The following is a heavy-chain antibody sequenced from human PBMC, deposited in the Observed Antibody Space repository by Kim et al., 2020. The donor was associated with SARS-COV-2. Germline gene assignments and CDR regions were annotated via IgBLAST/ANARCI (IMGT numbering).Heavy chain of an antibody. Sequence: GESLKISCKGSGFSFISFWLAWVRQMPGKGLEWMGIIYPANSETRYSPSFEGQVTMSVDKSINTAYLQWNTLEASDTAIYYCARRGERWGAVHYYYLDVWGEGTTVTVSS. CDR1: GFSFISFW. J-gene: IGHJ6*03. CDR2: IYPANSET. CDR3: ARRGERWGAVHYYYLDV. D-gene: IGHD3-16*01. V-gene: IGHV5-51*01.